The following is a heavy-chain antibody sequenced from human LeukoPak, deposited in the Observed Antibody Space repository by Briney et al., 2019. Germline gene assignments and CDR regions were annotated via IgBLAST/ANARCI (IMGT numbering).Heavy chain of an antibody. V-gene: IGHV3-73*01. CDR3: SRYDGDNSYYFDY. Sequence: GGSLRLSCAASGFTFSGSAMHWVRQASGKGLEWVGRIRSKTNNYATAYAASVKGRFTISRDDSKNTAYLRMNSLKTEDTAVYYCSRYDGDNSYYFDYWGQGTLVTVSS. J-gene: IGHJ4*02. D-gene: IGHD4-17*01. CDR2: IRSKTNNYAT. CDR1: GFTFSGSA.